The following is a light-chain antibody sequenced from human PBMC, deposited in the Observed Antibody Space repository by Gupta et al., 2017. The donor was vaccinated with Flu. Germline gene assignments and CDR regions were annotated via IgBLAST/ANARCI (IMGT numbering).Light chain of an antibody. V-gene: IGLV1-40*01. CDR3: QSYDTTLSASEVV. Sequence: SVLPQPPAVSGPPGQRVTISCTAITSNVGSFIDVHWYQQFPGTAPKPLIFGNTNRSPGVPNRFSGSKSGTSASLTITGVQPEDEADYYCQSYDTTLSASEVVFGGGTKLTVL. J-gene: IGLJ3*02. CDR1: TSNVGSFID. CDR2: GNT.